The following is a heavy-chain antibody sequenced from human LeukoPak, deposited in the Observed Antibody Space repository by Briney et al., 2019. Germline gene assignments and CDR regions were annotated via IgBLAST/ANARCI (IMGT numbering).Heavy chain of an antibody. CDR2: ISGRGDYI. CDR3: ARRSGSYDY. V-gene: IGHV3-21*01. Sequence: GGSLRLSCAASGFTVSSNYMNWVRQAPGKGLEWVSSISGRGDYIYYADSVKGRFTISRDNAKNSLYLQMNSLRADDTAVYYCARRSGSYDYWGQGTLVTVSS. D-gene: IGHD1-26*01. CDR1: GFTVSSNY. J-gene: IGHJ4*02.